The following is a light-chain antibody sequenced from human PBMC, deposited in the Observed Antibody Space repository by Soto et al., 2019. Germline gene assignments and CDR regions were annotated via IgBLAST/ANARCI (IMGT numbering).Light chain of an antibody. CDR2: DAS. CDR1: QSISSY. J-gene: IGKJ4*01. V-gene: IGKV3-11*01. CDR3: QQRGNWPPT. Sequence: EIVLTQSPATLSLSPGERATLSCRASQSISSYLAWYQQKPGQAPRLLIYDASNRATGIPARFSGGGTGTDVTLPISSLEPEDFAVYYCQQRGNWPPTFGGGTKVEIK.